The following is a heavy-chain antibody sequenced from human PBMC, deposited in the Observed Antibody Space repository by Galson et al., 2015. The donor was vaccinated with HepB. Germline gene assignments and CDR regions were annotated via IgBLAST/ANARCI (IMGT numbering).Heavy chain of an antibody. CDR3: AREGIAASTNPVDY. CDR2: ITPLFGTA. CDR1: GGTFSTHA. V-gene: IGHV1-69*01. Sequence: CKASGGTFSTHAMSWVRQAPGQGLEWMGGITPLFGTAKYAQKFQGRVTITADESTSTVYMELSSLRFEDTAVYYCAREGIAASTNPVDYWGQGTLVTVSS. D-gene: IGHD6-13*01. J-gene: IGHJ4*02.